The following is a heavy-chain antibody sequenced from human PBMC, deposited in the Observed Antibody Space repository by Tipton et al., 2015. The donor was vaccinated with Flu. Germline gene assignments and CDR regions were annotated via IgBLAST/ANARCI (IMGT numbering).Heavy chain of an antibody. V-gene: IGHV4-38-2*02. Sequence: TLSLTCTVPGYSISSGYYWGWIRQPPGKGLEWIGSIYHSGSTYYNPSLKSRVTISVDTSKNQFSLKLSSVTAADTAVYYCARDATMVRGPYYYYGMDVWGQGTTVTVSS. D-gene: IGHD3-10*01. CDR3: ARDATMVRGPYYYYGMDV. CDR1: GYSISSGYY. CDR2: IYHSGST. J-gene: IGHJ6*02.